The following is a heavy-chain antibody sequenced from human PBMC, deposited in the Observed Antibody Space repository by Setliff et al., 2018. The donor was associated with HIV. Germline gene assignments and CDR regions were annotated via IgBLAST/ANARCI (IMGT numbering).Heavy chain of an antibody. J-gene: IGHJ5*02. CDR1: GGSFSGYY. CDR3: ARVGTTVTTRETYKWFDP. V-gene: IGHV4-34*01. D-gene: IGHD4-17*01. Sequence: SETLSLTCAFNGGSFSGYYWMWIRQSPGEGLEWIGEINHSGNTNYNPSLKSRVTMSGDTSKNQFSLKVSSVTAADTAVYYCARVGTTVTTRETYKWFDPWGQGTLVTVSS. CDR2: INHSGNT.